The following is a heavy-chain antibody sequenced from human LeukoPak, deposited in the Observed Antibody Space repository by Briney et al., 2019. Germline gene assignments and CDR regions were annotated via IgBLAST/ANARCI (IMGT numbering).Heavy chain of an antibody. V-gene: IGHV3-33*01. CDR2: IWYDGSNR. CDR3: ARDHMVRGVIRPFDY. Sequence: GGSLRLSCAASGFTFGSYGMHWVRQAPGKGLEWVAVIWYDGSNRNYADFVKGRFTISRDNSKNTLYLQMNSLRIEDTAVYSCARDHMVRGVIRPFDYWGQGTLVTVSS. J-gene: IGHJ4*02. CDR1: GFTFGSYG. D-gene: IGHD3-10*01.